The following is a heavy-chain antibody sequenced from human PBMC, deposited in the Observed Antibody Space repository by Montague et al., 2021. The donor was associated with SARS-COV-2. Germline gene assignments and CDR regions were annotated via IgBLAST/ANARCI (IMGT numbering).Heavy chain of an antibody. J-gene: IGHJ6*02. CDR2: IYTSGGT. V-gene: IGHV4-4*07. CDR3: ARVGRAGYDILTGYYYYGMDV. CDR1: GGSISSYY. Sequence: SETLSLTCTVSGGSISSYYWSWIRQPAGKGLEWIGRIYTSGGTNYNPSLKSRVTMSVDTSKNQFSLKLSSVTAADTAVYYCARVGRAGYDILTGYYYYGMDVWGQETTVTVSS. D-gene: IGHD3-9*01.